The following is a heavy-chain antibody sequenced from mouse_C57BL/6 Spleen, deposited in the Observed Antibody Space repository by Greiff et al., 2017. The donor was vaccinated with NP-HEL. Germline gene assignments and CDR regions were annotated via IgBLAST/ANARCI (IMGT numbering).Heavy chain of an antibody. Sequence: EVHLVESGGGLVQPGGSLSLSCAASGFTFTDYYMSWVRQPPGKALEWLGFIRNKANGYTTEYSASVKGRFTISRDNSQSILYLQMNALRAEDSATYYCARSPIPTDWYFDVWGTGTTVTVSS. CDR1: GFTFTDYY. V-gene: IGHV7-3*01. J-gene: IGHJ1*03. CDR2: IRNKANGYTT. CDR3: ARSPIPTDWYFDV. D-gene: IGHD1-1*01.